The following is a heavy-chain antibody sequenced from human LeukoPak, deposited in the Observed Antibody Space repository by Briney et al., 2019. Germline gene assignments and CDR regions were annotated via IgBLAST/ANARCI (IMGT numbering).Heavy chain of an antibody. CDR3: ARGIAVAGTGY. V-gene: IGHV3-33*01. Sequence: PGGSLRLSCAASGFTFSSYGMHWVRQAPGKGLEWVAVIWYDGSNKYYADSVKGRFTISRDNSKNTLYLQMNSLRAEDTAVYYCARGIAVAGTGYWGQGTLVTVSS. CDR2: IWYDGSNK. CDR1: GFTFSSYG. D-gene: IGHD6-19*01. J-gene: IGHJ4*02.